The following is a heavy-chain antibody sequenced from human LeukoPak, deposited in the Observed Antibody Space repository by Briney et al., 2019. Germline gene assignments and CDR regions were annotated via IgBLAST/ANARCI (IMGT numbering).Heavy chain of an antibody. CDR3: ARYGADYGDYYYYYMDV. CDR1: GFTLHTYN. D-gene: IGHD4-17*01. Sequence: SGGSLRLSCAASGFTLHTYNMNWVRQAPGGGLEWVSSITSSSSYIYYADSVKGRFTISRDNDKNSLYLQMNSLRAEDTAVYYCARYGADYGDYYYYYMDVWGKGTTVTVSS. CDR2: ITSSSSYI. V-gene: IGHV3-21*01. J-gene: IGHJ6*03.